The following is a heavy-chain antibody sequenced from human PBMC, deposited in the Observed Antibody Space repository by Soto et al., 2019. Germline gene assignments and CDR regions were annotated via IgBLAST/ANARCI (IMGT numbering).Heavy chain of an antibody. J-gene: IGHJ4*02. D-gene: IGHD3-10*01. V-gene: IGHV1-18*01. CDR2: ISAYNGNT. CDR3: ARDSEGYYFDY. Sequence: ASVKVACKAAGYSLTSDGSSWGRQAPGQGLEWMGWISAYNGNTNYAQKLQGRVTMTTDTSTSTAYMELRSLRSDDTAVYYCARDSEGYYFDYWGQGTLVTVSS. CDR1: GYSLTSDG.